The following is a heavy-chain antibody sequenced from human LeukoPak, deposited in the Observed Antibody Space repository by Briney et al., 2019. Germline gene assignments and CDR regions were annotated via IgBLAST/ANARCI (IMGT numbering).Heavy chain of an antibody. D-gene: IGHD2-15*01. J-gene: IGHJ5*02. CDR2: IYTSGST. Sequence: SQTLSLTCTVSGGSISSGSYYWSWIRQPAGKGLEWIGRIYTSGSTNYNPSLKSRLTISIDRSKNQFSLKLSSVTAADTAVYYCARVEGGYRSFDPWGQGTLVTVSS. CDR1: GGSISSGSYY. V-gene: IGHV4-61*02. CDR3: ARVEGGYRSFDP.